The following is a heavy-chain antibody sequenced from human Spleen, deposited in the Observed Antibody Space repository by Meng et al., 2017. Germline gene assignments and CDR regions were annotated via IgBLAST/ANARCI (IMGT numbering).Heavy chain of an antibody. CDR3: ARGPPPPWLARPYYYDY. D-gene: IGHD6-19*01. CDR2: IKQDGSEK. J-gene: IGHJ4*02. Sequence: GESLKISCAASGFYFNNAWMSWVRQAPGKGLGWVANIKQDGSEKYYVVSVKGRFTISRDNAKNSPYLQMNSLRDEDTAVYYCARGPPPPWLARPYYYDYWGQGTLVTVSS. V-gene: IGHV3-7*01. CDR1: GFYFNNAW.